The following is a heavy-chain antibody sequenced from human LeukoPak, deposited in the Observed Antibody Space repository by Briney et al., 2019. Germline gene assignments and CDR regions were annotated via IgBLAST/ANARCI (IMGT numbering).Heavy chain of an antibody. J-gene: IGHJ5*02. CDR1: GYTFTSYG. CDR2: ISAYNGNT. D-gene: IGHD2-2*01. CDR3: AREGIVVVPAAMRDPNNRFDP. Sequence: ASVKVSCKASGYTFTSYGISWVRQAPGQGLEWMGWISAYNGNTNYAQKLQGRVTMTTDTSTSTAYMELRSLRSDDTAVYYCAREGIVVVPAAMRDPNNRFDPWGQGTLVTVSS. V-gene: IGHV1-18*04.